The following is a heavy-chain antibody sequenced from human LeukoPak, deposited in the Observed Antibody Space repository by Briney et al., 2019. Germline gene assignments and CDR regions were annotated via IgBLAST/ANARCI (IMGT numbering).Heavy chain of an antibody. CDR2: MSPNSGNT. Sequence: ASVKVSCKASGYTFTSYDINWVRQATGQGLEWMGWMSPNSGNTGYAQKFQGRVTMTRSTSINTAYMELSSLRSEDTAVYYCARVNDYVWGSYRPLDYWGQGTLVTVSS. CDR1: GYTFTSYD. D-gene: IGHD3-16*02. V-gene: IGHV1-8*01. CDR3: ARVNDYVWGSYRPLDY. J-gene: IGHJ4*02.